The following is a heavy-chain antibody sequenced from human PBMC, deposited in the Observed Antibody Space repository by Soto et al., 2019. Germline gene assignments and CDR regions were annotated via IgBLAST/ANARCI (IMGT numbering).Heavy chain of an antibody. D-gene: IGHD3-10*01. V-gene: IGHV3-23*01. CDR3: AKDTHYYGSGSYRSPFDY. Sequence: GGSLRLSCAASGFTFSSYAMSWVRQAPGKGLEWVSAISGSGGSTYYADSVKGRFTISGDNSKNTLYLQMNSLRAEDTAVYYCAKDTHYYGSGSYRSPFDYWGQGTLVTVSS. CDR1: GFTFSSYA. CDR2: ISGSGGST. J-gene: IGHJ4*02.